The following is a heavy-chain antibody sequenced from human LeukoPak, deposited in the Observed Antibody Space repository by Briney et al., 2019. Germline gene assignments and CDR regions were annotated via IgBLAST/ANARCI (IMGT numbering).Heavy chain of an antibody. CDR3: ARPGYCSGCSCYGGRIDY. J-gene: IGHJ4*02. CDR2: IYPGDSDT. CDR1: GYSFTSYW. V-gene: IGHV5-51*01. D-gene: IGHD2-15*01. Sequence: GESLKISCKGSGYSFTSYWIGWVRQMPGKGLEWMGIIYPGDSDTRYSPSFQGQVTISADKSISTAYLQWSSLKASDTAMYYCARPGYCSGCSCYGGRIDYWGQGTLVTVSS.